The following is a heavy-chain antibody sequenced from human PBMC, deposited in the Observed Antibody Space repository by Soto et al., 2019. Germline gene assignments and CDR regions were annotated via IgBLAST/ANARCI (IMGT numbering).Heavy chain of an antibody. CDR1: GFTFSSYA. V-gene: IGHV3-23*01. Sequence: GGSLRLSCAASGFTFSSYAMSWVRQAPGKGLEWVSAISGSGGSTYYADSVKGRFTISRDNSKNTLYLQMNSLRAEDTAVYYCAKAENEIVVVITVYYYYYGMDVWGQGTTVTVSS. J-gene: IGHJ6*02. D-gene: IGHD3-22*01. CDR2: ISGSGGST. CDR3: AKAENEIVVVITVYYYYYGMDV.